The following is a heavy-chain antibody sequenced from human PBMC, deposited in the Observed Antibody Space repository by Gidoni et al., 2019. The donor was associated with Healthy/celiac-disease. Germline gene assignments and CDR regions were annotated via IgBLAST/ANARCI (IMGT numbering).Heavy chain of an antibody. CDR3: ARLEKGYCSSTSCFDLLYNWFDP. CDR1: GGTFSSYA. CDR2: IIPIFGTA. J-gene: IGHJ5*02. V-gene: IGHV1-69*06. D-gene: IGHD2-2*01. Sequence: QVQLVQSGAEVKKPGSSVKVSCKASGGTFSSYAISWVRQAPGQGLEWMGGIIPIFGTANYAQKFQGRVTITADKSTSTAYMELSSLRSEDTAVYYCARLEKGYCSSTSCFDLLYNWFDPWGQGTLVTVSS.